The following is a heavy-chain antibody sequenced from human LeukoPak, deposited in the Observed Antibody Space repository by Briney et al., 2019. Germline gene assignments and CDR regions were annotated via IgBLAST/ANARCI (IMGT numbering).Heavy chain of an antibody. D-gene: IGHD5-12*01. CDR2: IYNVVST. CDR1: GGSISSYY. J-gene: IGHJ6*02. CDR3: ARVSTSWLRPYYYGMDV. Sequence: PSETRSITRTVSGGSISSYYWSWSRQRPGKELEWIGYIYNVVSTPYNPCLSSRVSLSVDTSKHQFSLQLNSLTAADTAVYYCARVSTSWLRPYYYGMDVWGQGTTVTVFS. V-gene: IGHV4-59*01.